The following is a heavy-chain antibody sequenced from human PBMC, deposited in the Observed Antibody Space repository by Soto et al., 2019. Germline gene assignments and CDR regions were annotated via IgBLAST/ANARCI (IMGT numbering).Heavy chain of an antibody. CDR2: ISGIGGNT. Sequence: VQLLESGGGFVPPWGSLRLSFAAPGFNFSKFAMSWVRPAPGEGLEWVLTISGIGGNTYYADFVKGRFTISRDNSKNTLYLQMNSLRAEDTAVYCCARLGHDFIWGSYRYTAFDYWGQGTLVTVSS. CDR1: GFNFSKFA. J-gene: IGHJ4*02. D-gene: IGHD3-16*02. V-gene: IGHV3-23*01. CDR3: ARLGHDFIWGSYRYTAFDY.